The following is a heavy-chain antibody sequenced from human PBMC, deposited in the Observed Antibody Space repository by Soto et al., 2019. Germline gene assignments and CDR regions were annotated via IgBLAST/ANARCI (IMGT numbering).Heavy chain of an antibody. CDR3: ARDSSSGEGFDF. CDR2: IWYDGNSK. Sequence: QVQLVESGGGVDQPGRSLRLSCAASGFTFSSYGMHWVRQAPGKGLEWMAVIWYDGNSKDYGDSVRGRFTVSRDNSKNTLYLQMDSLRAEDTAVYYCARDSSSGEGFDFWGQGTLVTVSS. CDR1: GFTFSSYG. J-gene: IGHJ4*02. V-gene: IGHV3-33*01. D-gene: IGHD7-27*01.